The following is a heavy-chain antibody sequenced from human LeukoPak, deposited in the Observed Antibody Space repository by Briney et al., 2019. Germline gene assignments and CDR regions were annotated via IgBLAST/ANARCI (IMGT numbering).Heavy chain of an antibody. Sequence: LGGSLRLSCTASGFAFTTFWMNWVRQAPGQGLVWVSHINGDRSTIRYADSVKGRFTISRDNTKNTLSLQINSLGPEDTAVYYCARDRGNPDAFDIWGQGAKVTVSS. CDR3: ARDRGNPDAFDI. CDR1: GFAFTTFW. V-gene: IGHV3-74*01. CDR2: INGDRSTI. J-gene: IGHJ3*02. D-gene: IGHD3-10*01.